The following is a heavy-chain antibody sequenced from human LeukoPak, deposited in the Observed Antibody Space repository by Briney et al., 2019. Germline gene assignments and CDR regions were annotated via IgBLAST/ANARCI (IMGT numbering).Heavy chain of an antibody. CDR3: ARRQYSGSYYDY. CDR2: ISSSGSTI. D-gene: IGHD1-26*01. J-gene: IGHJ4*02. CDR1: RFTFSDYY. V-gene: IGHV3-11*04. Sequence: GGSLRLSCAASRFTFSDYYMSWIRQAPGKGLEWVSYISSSGSTIYYADSVKGRFTISRDNAKNSLYLQMNSLRAEDTAVYYCARRQYSGSYYDYWGQGTLVTVSS.